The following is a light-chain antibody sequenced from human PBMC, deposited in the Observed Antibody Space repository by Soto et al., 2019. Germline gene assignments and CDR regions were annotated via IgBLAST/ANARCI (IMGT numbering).Light chain of an antibody. Sequence: DIQMTQSPSSLSSSVGDRVTITCRTSQSITSHLNWYQQKPGKAPTLLIYGASNLQSGVPSRFSGSGSGTDFTLTISSLQPEYFASYYCQQSSSMPWTFGQGTKVEMK. CDR2: GAS. V-gene: IGKV1-39*01. J-gene: IGKJ1*01. CDR1: QSITSH. CDR3: QQSSSMPWT.